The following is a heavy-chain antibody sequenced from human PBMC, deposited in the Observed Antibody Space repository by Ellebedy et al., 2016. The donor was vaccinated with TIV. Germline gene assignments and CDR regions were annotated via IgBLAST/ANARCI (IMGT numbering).Heavy chain of an antibody. CDR2: ISPYNGKT. CDR3: ARLDCSRTSCFLKY. V-gene: IGHV1-18*01. CDR1: GYTFPSYA. J-gene: IGHJ4*02. Sequence: ASVKVSXXASGYTFPSYAISWVRQAPGRGPEWMGWISPYNGKTNYVQNLQGRVTMTTDTSSSTAYMELTSLRSDDTAVYYCARLDCSRTSCFLKYWGQGTLVTVSS. D-gene: IGHD2-2*01.